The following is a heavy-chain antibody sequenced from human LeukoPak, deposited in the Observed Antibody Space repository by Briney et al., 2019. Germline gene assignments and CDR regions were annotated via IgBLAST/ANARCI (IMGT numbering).Heavy chain of an antibody. D-gene: IGHD4-17*01. J-gene: IGHJ6*02. CDR2: MNPNSGNT. CDR3: AREMEDGDYDYYYGMDV. Sequence: GASVKVSCKASGYTFPSYDINWVRQATGQGLEWMGWMNPNSGNTGYAQKFQGRVTMTRNTSISTAYMELSSLRSEDTAVYYCAREMEDGDYDYYYGMDVWGQGTTVAVSS. CDR1: GYTFPSYD. V-gene: IGHV1-8*01.